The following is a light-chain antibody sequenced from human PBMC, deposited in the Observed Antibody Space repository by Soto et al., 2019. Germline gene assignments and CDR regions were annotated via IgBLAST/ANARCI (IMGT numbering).Light chain of an antibody. J-gene: IGKJ1*01. V-gene: IGKV3-15*01. CDR1: HSVSIN. CDR2: GAS. Sequence: IVMTHSPATLSVSPGEMATLSFRAIHSVSINLAWYQQKPFQAPRLLIYGASTRATGIPARFSGSGSGTDFTLTISRLEPEDFAVYYCQQYTAWPLTFGQGTKVDIK. CDR3: QQYTAWPLT.